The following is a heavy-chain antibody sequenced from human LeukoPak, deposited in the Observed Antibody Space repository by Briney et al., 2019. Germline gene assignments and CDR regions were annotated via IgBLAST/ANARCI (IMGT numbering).Heavy chain of an antibody. V-gene: IGHV1-69*13. CDR3: ARSFPRTKDWFDP. CDR2: IIPIFGTA. J-gene: IGHJ5*02. CDR1: GGTFSSYA. Sequence: GASVKVSCKASGGTFSSYAISWVRQAPGQGLEWMGGIIPIFGTANYAQKFQGRATITADESTSTAYMELSSLRSEDTAVYYCARSFPRTKDWFDPWGQGTLVTVSS.